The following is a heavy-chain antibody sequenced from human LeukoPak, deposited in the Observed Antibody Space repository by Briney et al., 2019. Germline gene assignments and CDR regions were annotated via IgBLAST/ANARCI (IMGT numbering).Heavy chain of an antibody. J-gene: IGHJ4*02. CDR1: GCSFTSYW. V-gene: IGHV5-10-1*01. CDR2: IDPSDSYT. D-gene: IGHD6-13*01. CDR3: ARAYSSSWHFDY. Sequence: GESLKISCKGSGCSFTSYWINWVRQMPGKGLEWMGRIDPSDSYTNYSPSFQGHVTISADKSISTAYLQWSSLKASDPAMYYCARAYSSSWHFDYWGQGTLVTVSS.